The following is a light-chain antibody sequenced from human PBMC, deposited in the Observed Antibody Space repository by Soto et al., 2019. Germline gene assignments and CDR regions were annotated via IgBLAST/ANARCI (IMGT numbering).Light chain of an antibody. CDR1: SSDVGSYNY. CDR3: RSYSITNTHVV. V-gene: IGLV2-14*01. J-gene: IGLJ2*01. CDR2: EFS. Sequence: QSALPQPASVSGSPGQSITISCTGTSSDVGSYNYVSWYQQHPGKAPKLIIFEFSYRPAGVSNRFSGSKSGNTASLTISGLQAEHEADYYCRSYSITNTHVVFVGGSKLTVL.